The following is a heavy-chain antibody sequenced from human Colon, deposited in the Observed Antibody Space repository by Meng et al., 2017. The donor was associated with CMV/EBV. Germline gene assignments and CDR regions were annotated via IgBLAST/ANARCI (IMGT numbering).Heavy chain of an antibody. D-gene: IGHD5-18*01. J-gene: IGHJ4*02. CDR2: IDSSDRT. Sequence: GGSLRLSCTVSGDSIRSHYWSWIRQPPGKGLEWVSTIDSSDRTYYADSVKGRFTISRDNSMNTLHLQMNSLRAEDTAVYYCAKSLVDTAMDLDEWSQETLVTVSS. CDR3: AKSLVDTAMDLDE. V-gene: IGHV3-53*01. CDR1: GDSIRSHY.